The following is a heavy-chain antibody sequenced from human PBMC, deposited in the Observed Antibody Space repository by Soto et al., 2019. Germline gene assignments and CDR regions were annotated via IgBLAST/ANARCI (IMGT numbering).Heavy chain of an antibody. V-gene: IGHV3-30*18. CDR2: IGYVGSIK. J-gene: IGHJ1*01. CDR1: GFTFSSYD. Sequence: QVQLVESGGVVVQPGTSLRLSCAASGFTFSSYDMHWVRQAPGKGLEWAAVIGYVGSIKYYADSVRGRFTISRDNSKNTLSLKMNTLRAEDTAVYYCVKDLDDGGHWGKGTLVTVSS. CDR3: VKDLDDGGH.